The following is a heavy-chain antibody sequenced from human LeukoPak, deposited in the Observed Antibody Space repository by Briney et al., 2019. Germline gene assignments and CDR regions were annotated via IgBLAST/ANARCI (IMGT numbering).Heavy chain of an antibody. D-gene: IGHD3-16*01. CDR1: GGSISSGGYY. V-gene: IGHV4-30-2*01. CDR2: IYHSGST. Sequence: SQTLSLTCTVSGGSISSGGYYWSWIRQPPGKGLEWIGYIYHSGSTYYNPSLKSRVTISVDRSKNQFSLKLSSVTAADTAVYYCASPYGWGNPHGPFDPWGQGTLVTVSS. CDR3: ASPYGWGNPHGPFDP. J-gene: IGHJ5*02.